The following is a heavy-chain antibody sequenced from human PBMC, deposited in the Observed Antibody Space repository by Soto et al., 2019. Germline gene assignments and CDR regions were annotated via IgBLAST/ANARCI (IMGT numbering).Heavy chain of an antibody. V-gene: IGHV3-66*01. J-gene: IGHJ4*02. CDR3: ARVREHVAIIDY. Sequence: GGSLRLSCAASGFTVSSNYMSWVRQAPGKGLECVSVIFSDGTTHYADSVKGRFTISRDNSKNTLHLQMNNLRAEDTAVYYCARVREHVAIIDYWGQGTVVTVSS. CDR1: GFTVSSNY. CDR2: IFSDGTT.